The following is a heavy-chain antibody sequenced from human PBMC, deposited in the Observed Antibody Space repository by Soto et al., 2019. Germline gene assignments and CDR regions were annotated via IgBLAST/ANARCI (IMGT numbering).Heavy chain of an antibody. CDR2: IYSGGST. CDR3: ARDRAYSSSHFPPLYYYYGMDV. CDR1: GFTVSSNY. D-gene: IGHD6-13*01. Sequence: PGGSLRLSCAASGFTVSSNYMSWVRQAPGKGLEWVSVIYSGGSTYYADSVKGRFTISRDNSKNTLYLQMNSLRAEDTAVYYCARDRAYSSSHFPPLYYYYGMDVWGQGTTVTVSS. J-gene: IGHJ6*02. V-gene: IGHV3-53*01.